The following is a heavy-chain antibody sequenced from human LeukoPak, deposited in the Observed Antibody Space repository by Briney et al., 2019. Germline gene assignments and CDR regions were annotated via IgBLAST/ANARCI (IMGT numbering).Heavy chain of an antibody. CDR3: ARDQDIVVVVAALRQREMGGFDP. J-gene: IGHJ5*02. CDR2: MNPKRGNT. D-gene: IGHD2-15*01. CDR1: GYTFTNYD. Sequence: GASVKVSCKASGYTFTNYDINWGRQATGQGPEWMGWMNPKRGNTGYAQKFQGRVTMTRNTSISTAYMELSSLRSDDTAVYYCARDQDIVVVVAALRQREMGGFDPWGQGTLVTVSS. V-gene: IGHV1-8*01.